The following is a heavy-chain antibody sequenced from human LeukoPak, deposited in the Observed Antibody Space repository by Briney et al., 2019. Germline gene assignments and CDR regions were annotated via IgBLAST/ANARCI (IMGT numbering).Heavy chain of an antibody. Sequence: GGSLRLSCAASGFTFNRNAISWVRQAPGKGLEWVSAISGSGGSTYYADSVKGRSTISRDNSKNTLYLQMNSLRAEDTAVYYCAKLSLGATYYFDYWGQGTLVTVSS. J-gene: IGHJ4*02. CDR3: AKLSLGATYYFDY. D-gene: IGHD1-26*01. V-gene: IGHV3-23*01. CDR1: GFTFNRNA. CDR2: ISGSGGST.